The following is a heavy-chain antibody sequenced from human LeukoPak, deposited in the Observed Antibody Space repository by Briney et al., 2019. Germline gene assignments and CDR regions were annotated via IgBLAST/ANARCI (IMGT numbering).Heavy chain of an antibody. CDR1: GFTFSSYA. D-gene: IGHD4-17*01. CDR3: AKVNKLTYGDCGGSAFDI. J-gene: IGHJ3*02. Sequence: PGGSLRLTCVASGFTFSSYAMGWVRQAPGKGLEWVSAISGSGSSTYFADSVKGRCTFSRDNSKNTLYLQMSSLRVEDTAVYYCAKVNKLTYGDCGGSAFDIWGQGTMVTVSS. CDR2: ISGSGSST. V-gene: IGHV3-23*01.